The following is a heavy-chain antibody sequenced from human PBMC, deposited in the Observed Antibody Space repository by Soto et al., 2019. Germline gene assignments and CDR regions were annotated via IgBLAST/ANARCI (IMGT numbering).Heavy chain of an antibody. CDR1: GFTFSSYA. CDR3: AKRSANYYDSSGYGYFDY. D-gene: IGHD3-22*01. V-gene: IGHV3-23*01. CDR2: ISGSGGST. J-gene: IGHJ4*02. Sequence: GGSLRLSCAASGFTFSSYAMSWVRQAPGKGLEWVSAISGSGGSTYYADSVKGRFTISRDNSKNTLYLQMNSLRAEDTAVHYCAKRSANYYDSSGYGYFDYWGQGTLVTVSS.